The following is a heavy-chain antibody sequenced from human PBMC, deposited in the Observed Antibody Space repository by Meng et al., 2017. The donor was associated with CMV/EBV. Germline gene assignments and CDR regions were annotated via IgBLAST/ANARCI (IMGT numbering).Heavy chain of an antibody. CDR2: ISSSSSYI. J-gene: IGHJ3*02. V-gene: IGHV3-21*06. CDR1: GFTFSSYS. Sequence: GESLKISCAASGFTFSSYSMNWVRQAPGKGLEWVSSISSSSSYIYYANSVKGRLTISRDSGKNILHLQMDSLRAEDTAVYCLIDSWDQGTMVTVSS. CDR3: IDS.